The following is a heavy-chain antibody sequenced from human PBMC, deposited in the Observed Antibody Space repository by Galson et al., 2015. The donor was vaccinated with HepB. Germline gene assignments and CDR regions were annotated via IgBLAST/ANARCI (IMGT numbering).Heavy chain of an antibody. CDR3: ARPRAGYSSSWYSAPFQH. J-gene: IGHJ1*01. Sequence: SLRLSCAASGFTFSSYAMHWVRQAPGKGLEWVAVISYDGSNKYYADSVKGRFTISRDNSKNTLYLQMNSLRAEDTAVYYCARPRAGYSSSWYSAPFQHWGQGTLVTVSS. V-gene: IGHV3-30-3*01. D-gene: IGHD6-13*01. CDR1: GFTFSSYA. CDR2: ISYDGSNK.